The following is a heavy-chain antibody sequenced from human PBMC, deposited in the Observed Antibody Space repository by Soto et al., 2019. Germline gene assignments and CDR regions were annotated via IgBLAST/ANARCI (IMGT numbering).Heavy chain of an antibody. Sequence: GGSLRLSCAASGFTFSSYSMNWVRQSPGKGLEWVSSISSSSSYIYYADSVKGRFTISRDNAKNSLYLQMNSLRAEDTAVYYCARDKRQLWLVRTYNWFDPWGQGTLVTVSS. CDR1: GFTFSSYS. CDR3: ARDKRQLWLVRTYNWFDP. J-gene: IGHJ5*02. D-gene: IGHD5-18*01. V-gene: IGHV3-21*01. CDR2: ISSSSSYI.